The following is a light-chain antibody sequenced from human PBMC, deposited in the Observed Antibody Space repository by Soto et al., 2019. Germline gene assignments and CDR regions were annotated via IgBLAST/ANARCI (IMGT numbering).Light chain of an antibody. V-gene: IGKV3-20*01. J-gene: IGKJ1*01. Sequence: VLTQSPGTLSLSPGERATLSCRASQSISRDYVAWYQQKPGQAPRLLIYGTSSRSAGIPDRISGSGSGTDFTLTISRLEPEDFAVYYCQHYGSSVWTFGQGTKV. CDR2: GTS. CDR1: QSISRDY. CDR3: QHYGSSVWT.